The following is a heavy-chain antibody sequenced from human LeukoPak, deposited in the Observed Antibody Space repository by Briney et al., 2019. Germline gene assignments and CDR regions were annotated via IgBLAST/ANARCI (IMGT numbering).Heavy chain of an antibody. V-gene: IGHV3-48*03. CDR3: ARDRSDILTGYLDY. Sequence: GGSLRLSCAASGFTFSSYEMNWVRQAPGKGLEWVSYISSSGSTIYYADSVEGRFTISRDNAKNSLYLQMNSLRAEDTAVYYCARDRSDILTGYLDYWGQGTLVTVSS. CDR2: ISSSGSTI. J-gene: IGHJ4*02. D-gene: IGHD3-9*01. CDR1: GFTFSSYE.